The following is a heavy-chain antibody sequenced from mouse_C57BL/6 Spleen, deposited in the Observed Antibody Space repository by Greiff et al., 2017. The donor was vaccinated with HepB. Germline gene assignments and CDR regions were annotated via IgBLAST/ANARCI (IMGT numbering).Heavy chain of an antibody. CDR1: GYTFTSYW. J-gene: IGHJ2*01. Sequence: VQLQQSGAELVKPGASVKLSCKASGYTFTSYWMHWVKQRPGQGLEWIGMIHPNSGSTNYNEKFKSKATLTVDKSSSTAYMQLSSLTSGDSAVYYCARVTTVGYWGQGTTLTVSS. D-gene: IGHD1-1*01. V-gene: IGHV1-64*01. CDR2: IHPNSGST. CDR3: ARVTTVGY.